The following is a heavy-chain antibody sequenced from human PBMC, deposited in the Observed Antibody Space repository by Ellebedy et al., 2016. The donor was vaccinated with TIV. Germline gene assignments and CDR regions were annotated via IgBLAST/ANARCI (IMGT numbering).Heavy chain of an antibody. V-gene: IGHV4-61*02. CDR1: GGSISSGSYY. J-gene: IGHJ3*02. CDR3: ARAGNDAFDI. Sequence: SETLSLTXTVSGGSISSGSYYWSWIRQPAGKGLEWIGRIYTSGSTNYNPSLKSRVTISVDTSKNQFSLKLSSVTAADTAVYYCARAGNDAFDIWGQGTMVTVSS. D-gene: IGHD1-26*01. CDR2: IYTSGST.